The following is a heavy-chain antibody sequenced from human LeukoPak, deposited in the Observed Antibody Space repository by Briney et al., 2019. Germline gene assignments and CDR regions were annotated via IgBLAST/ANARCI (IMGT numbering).Heavy chain of an antibody. CDR2: ISYSGST. CDR3: ARGLRVATNS. D-gene: IGHD5-12*01. CDR1: GGSINNYF. Sequence: SETLSLTCAVSGGSINNYFWSWIRQPPGKGLEWIGYISYSGSTNYNPSLKSRVTISVDTSKNQFSLKLNSVTTADTAVYYCARGLRVATNSWGQGTLVTVSS. J-gene: IGHJ4*02. V-gene: IGHV4-59*01.